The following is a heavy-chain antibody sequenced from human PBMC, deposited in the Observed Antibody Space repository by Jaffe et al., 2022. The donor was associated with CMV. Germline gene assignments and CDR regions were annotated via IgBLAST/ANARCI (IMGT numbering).Heavy chain of an antibody. Sequence: QLRLHESGPGLVKPSETLSLTCTVSGGSNRMPTYHWAWIRQAPGKGLEWIGTVSNGGTTYYNLSLRSRVTISVDTSDDQFSLRLTSVTAADAATYYCASQHDPASAGLFDYWGRGRLVTVSS. CDR3: ASQHDPASAGLFDY. D-gene: IGHD6-13*01. J-gene: IGHJ4*02. CDR1: GGSNRMPTYH. V-gene: IGHV4-39*01. CDR2: VSNGGTT.